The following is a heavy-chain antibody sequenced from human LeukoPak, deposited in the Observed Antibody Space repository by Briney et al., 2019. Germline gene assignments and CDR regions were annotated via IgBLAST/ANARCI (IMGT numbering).Heavy chain of an antibody. D-gene: IGHD5-18*01. CDR3: ARSGYSYGHLLFFVY. Sequence: GGSLRLSCAASGFTFSSYSMNWVRQAPGRGLEWVSSISSSSSYIYYADSVKGRFTISRDNAKNPLYLQMNSLRAEDTAVYYCARSGYSYGHLLFFVYWGQGTLVTVSS. CDR2: ISSSSSYI. CDR1: GFTFSSYS. V-gene: IGHV3-21*01. J-gene: IGHJ4*02.